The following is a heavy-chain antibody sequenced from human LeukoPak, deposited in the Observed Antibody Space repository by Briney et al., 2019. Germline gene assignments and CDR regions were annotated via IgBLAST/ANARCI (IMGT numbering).Heavy chain of an antibody. D-gene: IGHD7-27*01. CDR2: INPSGGST. CDR3: AKAHLPRHEPGNFYFDY. J-gene: IGHJ4*02. Sequence: ASVKVSCKASGYTFTSYYMHWVRQAPGQGLEWMGIINPSGGSTSYAQKFQGRVTMTRDTSTSTVYMELSSLRSEDTAVYYCAKAHLPRHEPGNFYFDYWGQGTLVTVSS. V-gene: IGHV1-46*01. CDR1: GYTFTSYY.